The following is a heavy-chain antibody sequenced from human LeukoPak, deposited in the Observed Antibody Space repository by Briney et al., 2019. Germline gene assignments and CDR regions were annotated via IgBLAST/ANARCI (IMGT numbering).Heavy chain of an antibody. D-gene: IGHD6-19*01. CDR3: VRRDTGWNYFDY. CDR1: GGSVNSHY. CDR2: IYSTGKN. V-gene: IGHV4-4*08. Sequence: SETLSLTCAVSGGSVNSHYWGWIRQPPGKGLQWIGDIYSTGKNNYNPSLKSRVTISLDTSKSHLSLNLTSVLAADTAIYYCVRRDTGWNYFDYWGQGILVTVSS. J-gene: IGHJ4*02.